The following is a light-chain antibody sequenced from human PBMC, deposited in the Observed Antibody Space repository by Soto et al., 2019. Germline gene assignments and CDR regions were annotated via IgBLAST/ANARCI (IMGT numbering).Light chain of an antibody. V-gene: IGKV1-33*01. Sequence: DIQMTQSPSSLSVSVGDTVTITCQARQDIDNYLNWYQQKPGQAPRLLIYDASYLETGVPSRFSGRRSGTDFTFTITSLQPEDIATYYCQHYDRPPPYTFGQGTKLELK. CDR3: QHYDRPPPYT. J-gene: IGKJ2*01. CDR1: QDIDNY. CDR2: DAS.